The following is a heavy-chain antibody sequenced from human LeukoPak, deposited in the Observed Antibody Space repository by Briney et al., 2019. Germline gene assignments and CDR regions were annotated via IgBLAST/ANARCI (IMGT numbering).Heavy chain of an antibody. D-gene: IGHD2/OR15-2a*01. V-gene: IGHV1-18*01. CDR2: ISAYNGHT. CDR1: VYPFSSYG. Sequence: ASVKVSCKGSVYPFSSYGITWVRQAPGQGLEWVGWISAYNGHTQYGQNVQGRVTMTTETSTTTAYLELRNLTSDDTAVYFCASGAYYPFDFWGQGTLVTVSS. CDR3: ASGAYYPFDF. J-gene: IGHJ4*02.